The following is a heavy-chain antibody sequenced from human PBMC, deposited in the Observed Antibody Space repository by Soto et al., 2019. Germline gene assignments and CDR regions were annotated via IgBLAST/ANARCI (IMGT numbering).Heavy chain of an antibody. D-gene: IGHD3-10*01. CDR3: ARWYGSSHYFDY. Sequence: QLQLLESGPGLVKPSETLSLTCTVSGASISSNGYYWGWIRQPPGKGLEWIGLIYYTGSTDYNSSLKSRLTISVDTSKNQFSLKLSSVTAADTAVYYCARWYGSSHYFDYWGQGTLVTVSS. J-gene: IGHJ4*02. V-gene: IGHV4-39*01. CDR2: IYYTGST. CDR1: GASISSNGYY.